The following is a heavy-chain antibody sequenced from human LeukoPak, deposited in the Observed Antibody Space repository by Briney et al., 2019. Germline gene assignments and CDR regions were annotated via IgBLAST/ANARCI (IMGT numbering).Heavy chain of an antibody. V-gene: IGHV3-48*02. CDR1: GFIFSSHS. D-gene: IGHD7-27*01. CDR3: AREDDDWGPNTLDV. Sequence: PGGSLGLSCAASGFIFSSHSMNWVRQAPGKGLEWLSYIDSGSGNIYYRDSVKGRFTISRDNAQDSLYLQMDSLRDEDAAVYYCAREDDDWGPNTLDVWGQGTVVTVSS. CDR2: IDSGSGNI. J-gene: IGHJ3*01.